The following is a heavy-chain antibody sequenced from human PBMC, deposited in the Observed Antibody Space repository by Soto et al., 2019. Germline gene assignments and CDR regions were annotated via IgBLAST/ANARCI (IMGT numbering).Heavy chain of an antibody. CDR1: GGSISSGGYS. V-gene: IGHV4-30-2*01. CDR3: ARITMVRGVIIPFDY. J-gene: IGHJ4*02. CDR2: IYHSGST. Sequence: PSETLSLTCAVSGGSISSGGYSWSWIRQPPGKGLEWIGYIYHSGSTYYNPSLKSRVTISVDRSKNQFSLKLSSVTAADTAVYYCARITMVRGVIIPFDYWGQGTLVTVSS. D-gene: IGHD3-10*01.